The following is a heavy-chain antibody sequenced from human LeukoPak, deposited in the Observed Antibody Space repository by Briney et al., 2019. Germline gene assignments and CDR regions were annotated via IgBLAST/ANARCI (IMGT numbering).Heavy chain of an antibody. CDR2: IYYSGST. Sequence: SETLSLTCTVSGGSISSYYWSWIRQPPGKGLEWIGYIYYSGSTNYNPSLKSRVTISVDTSKNQSSLKLSSVTAADTAVYYCARHGSGWFGTRANWFDPWGQGTLVTVSS. D-gene: IGHD6-19*01. CDR3: ARHGSGWFGTRANWFDP. CDR1: GGSISSYY. J-gene: IGHJ5*02. V-gene: IGHV4-59*08.